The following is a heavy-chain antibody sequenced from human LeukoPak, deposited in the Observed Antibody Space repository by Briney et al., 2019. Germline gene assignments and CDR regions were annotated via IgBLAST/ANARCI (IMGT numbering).Heavy chain of an antibody. CDR3: ARSTGWSSDLFDY. D-gene: IGHD6-19*01. Sequence: PSETLSLTCTVSGGSISGYYWNWIRQPAGKGLEWIGRVYTSGTTNYSPSLKSRTTMSVDTSKNQFSLRLISVTAADTAVYYCARSTGWSSDLFDYWGQGALVTVSS. V-gene: IGHV4-4*07. CDR1: GGSISGYY. CDR2: VYTSGTT. J-gene: IGHJ4*02.